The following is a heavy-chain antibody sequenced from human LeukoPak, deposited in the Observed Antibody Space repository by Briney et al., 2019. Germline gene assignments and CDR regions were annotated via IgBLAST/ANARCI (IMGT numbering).Heavy chain of an antibody. CDR3: ARINSGRWYDF. CDR2: INPNIGDT. Sequence: ASVKLSCKASGYTFTGYYMHWVRQAPGQGLEWMGWINPNIGDTNYAQKFQGRVTMTRDTSISTAYMELSRLRFDDTAVYYCARINSGRWYDFWGQGNVVTVSS. CDR1: GYTFTGYY. J-gene: IGHJ4*02. V-gene: IGHV1-2*02. D-gene: IGHD6-13*01.